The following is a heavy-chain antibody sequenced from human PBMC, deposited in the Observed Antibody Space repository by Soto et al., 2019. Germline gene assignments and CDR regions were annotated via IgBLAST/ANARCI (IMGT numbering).Heavy chain of an antibody. Sequence: GGSLRLSCAASGFTFSTFNMNWVRQAPGKGLEWVSCISSSGGSICYADSVKGRFTISRDNAKNSLYLQMNSLRAEDTALYHCAKAYDSGGYYFDYWGQGALVTVSS. V-gene: IGHV3-48*04. D-gene: IGHD3-22*01. CDR3: AKAYDSGGYYFDY. CDR1: GFTFSTFN. CDR2: ISSSGGSI. J-gene: IGHJ4*02.